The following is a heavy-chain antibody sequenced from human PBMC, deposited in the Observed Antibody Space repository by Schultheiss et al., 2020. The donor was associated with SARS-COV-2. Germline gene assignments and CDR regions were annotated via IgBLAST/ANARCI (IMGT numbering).Heavy chain of an antibody. V-gene: IGHV4-39*01. J-gene: IGHJ5*02. CDR3: ASSYSNYAGKSWFDP. CDR1: GGSISSSSYY. D-gene: IGHD4-11*01. CDR2: IYYSGST. Sequence: SETLSLTCTVSGGSISSSSYYWGWIHQPPGKGLEWIGSIYYSGSTYYNPSLKSRVTISVDTSKNQFSLKLSSVTAADTAVYYCASSYSNYAGKSWFDPWGQGTLVTVSS.